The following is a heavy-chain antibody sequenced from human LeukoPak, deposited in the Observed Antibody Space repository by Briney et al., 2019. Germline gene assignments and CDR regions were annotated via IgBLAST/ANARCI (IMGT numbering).Heavy chain of an antibody. CDR3: ARDTVHYGSGSYYHDY. J-gene: IGHJ4*02. Sequence: PGGSLRLSCAASGFTVSSNYMSWVRQAPGKGLERVSVIYSGGSTYYAVSGRFTFTISKDNTTNSLYLQMNSLKAKDTSVYDCARDTVHYGSGSYYHDYWGQGTLVTVSS. CDR1: GFTVSSNY. CDR2: IYSGGST. V-gene: IGHV3-66*01. D-gene: IGHD3-10*01.